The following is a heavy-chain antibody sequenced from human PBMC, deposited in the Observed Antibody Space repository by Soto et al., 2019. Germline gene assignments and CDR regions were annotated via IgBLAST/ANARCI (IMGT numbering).Heavy chain of an antibody. D-gene: IGHD2-21*02. CDR3: ATSYCGGDCFSRYGFDP. V-gene: IGHV4-34*01. J-gene: IGHJ5*02. CDR2: INHSGST. CDR1: GGSFSGYY. Sequence: QVQLQQWGAGLLKPSETLSLTCAVYGGSFSGYYWSWIRQPPGKGLEWIGEINHSGSTNYNPSLKSRVTISGDTSKNQFSLQLRSVTAADTAVYYCATSYCGGDCFSRYGFDPWGQGTLVTVSS.